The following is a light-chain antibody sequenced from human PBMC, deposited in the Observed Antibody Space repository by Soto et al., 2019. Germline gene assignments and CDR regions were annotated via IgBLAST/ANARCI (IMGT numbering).Light chain of an antibody. J-gene: IGKJ4*01. CDR1: QHVASNS. Sequence: VLTQSPGALSVSPGETVTLSCRASQHVASNSLAWYHHKPGLAPRLLIFGASTRATRIPDRFSGSGSRTDFTLTISRLEPEDSGLYYCQQYVSSPLTFGGGTRVEMK. CDR2: GAS. V-gene: IGKV3-20*01. CDR3: QQYVSSPLT.